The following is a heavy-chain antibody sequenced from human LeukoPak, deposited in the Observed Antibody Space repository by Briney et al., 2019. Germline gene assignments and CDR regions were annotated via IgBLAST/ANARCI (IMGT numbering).Heavy chain of an antibody. CDR3: ARNLHYYGSGSSFTC. J-gene: IGHJ4*02. CDR2: INPNSGGT. D-gene: IGHD3-10*01. Sequence: ASVKVSCKASGYTFTGYYMHWVRQAPGQGLEWMGWINPNSGGTNYAQKFQGRVTMTRDTSISTAHMELSRLRSDDTAVYYCARNLHYYGSGSSFTCWGQGTLVTVSS. CDR1: GYTFTGYY. V-gene: IGHV1-2*02.